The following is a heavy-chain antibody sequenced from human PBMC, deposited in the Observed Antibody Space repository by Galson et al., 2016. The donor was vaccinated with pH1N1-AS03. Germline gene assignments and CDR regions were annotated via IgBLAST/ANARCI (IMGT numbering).Heavy chain of an antibody. Sequence: SLRLSCADSGFVFSGYAFHWVRQAPGKGLEWVAVSWKDGWSADYADSVKGRFTISRDNIKNTLFLQMNSRRGDDMAVYYCAKGSGNWGQGTLVTVSS. CDR1: GFVFSGYA. V-gene: IGHV3-30*18. J-gene: IGHJ4*02. D-gene: IGHD1-1*01. CDR2: SWKDGWSA. CDR3: AKGSGN.